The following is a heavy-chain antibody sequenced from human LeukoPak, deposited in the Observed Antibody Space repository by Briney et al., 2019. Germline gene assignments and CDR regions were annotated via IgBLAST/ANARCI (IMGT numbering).Heavy chain of an antibody. D-gene: IGHD7-27*01. V-gene: IGHV4-59*01. Sequence: GSLRLSCSASGFTFSTSWMSWIRQSPGKGLEWIGYIYYTGSTSYNPSLRSRVTMSAGTSKNQFSLKLSSVTAADTAVYYCASRKLGNDYWGQGTLVTVSS. CDR1: GFTFSTSW. CDR2: IYYTGST. J-gene: IGHJ4*02. CDR3: ASRKLGNDY.